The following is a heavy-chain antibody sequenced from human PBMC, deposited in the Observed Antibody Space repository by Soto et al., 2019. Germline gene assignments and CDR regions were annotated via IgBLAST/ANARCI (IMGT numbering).Heavy chain of an antibody. CDR1: GGSISSYY. CDR2: IYYSGGT. Sequence: ASETLSLTCTVSGGSISSYYWSWIRQPPGKGLEWIGYIYYSGGTNYNPSLKSRVTISVDTSKNQFSLKLSSVTAADTAVYYCARDYYDSSGYYPFDYWGQGTLVTVSS. V-gene: IGHV4-59*01. J-gene: IGHJ4*02. D-gene: IGHD3-22*01. CDR3: ARDYYDSSGYYPFDY.